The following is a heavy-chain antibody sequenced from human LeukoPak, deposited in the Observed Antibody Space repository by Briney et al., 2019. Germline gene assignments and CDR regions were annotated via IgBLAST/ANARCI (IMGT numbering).Heavy chain of an antibody. V-gene: IGHV3-66*01. D-gene: IGHD3-22*01. Sequence: PGGSLRLSCAASGFTVSSNYMSWVRQAPGKGLEWVSVIYSGGSTYYADSVKGRFTTSRDNSKNTLYLQMNSLRAEDTAVYYCARDAPSYYYDSSGTLDYWGQGTLVTVSS. J-gene: IGHJ4*02. CDR2: IYSGGST. CDR3: ARDAPSYYYDSSGTLDY. CDR1: GFTVSSNY.